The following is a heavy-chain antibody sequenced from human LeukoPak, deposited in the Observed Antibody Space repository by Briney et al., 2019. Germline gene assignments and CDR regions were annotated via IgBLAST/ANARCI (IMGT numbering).Heavy chain of an antibody. D-gene: IGHD2-21*01. V-gene: IGHV4-61*08. CDR3: ARADYSAARYLDY. CDR1: GGPVSSGGSF. J-gene: IGHJ4*02. CDR2: LYGSGST. Sequence: PSETLSLTCTVSGGPVSSGGSFWNWIRQPPGKGLEWIGYLYGSGSTDYNPSLKSRVTISVDTSKNQFSLKLSSVTAADTAVYYCARADYSAARYLDYWGQGTLVTVSS.